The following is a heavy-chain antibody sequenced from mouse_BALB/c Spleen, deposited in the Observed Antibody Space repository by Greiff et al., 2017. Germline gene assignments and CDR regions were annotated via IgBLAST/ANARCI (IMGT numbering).Heavy chain of an antibody. V-gene: IGHV5-6-5*01. CDR3: AREELKYGNY. CDR2: ISSGGST. Sequence: EVQLVESGGGLVKPGGSLKLSCAASGFTFSSYAMSWVRQTPEKRLEWVASISSGGSTYYPDSVKGRFTISRDNARNILYLQMSSLRSEDTAMYYCAREELKYGNYWGQGTTLTVSS. D-gene: IGHD1-3*01. CDR1: GFTFSSYA. J-gene: IGHJ2*01.